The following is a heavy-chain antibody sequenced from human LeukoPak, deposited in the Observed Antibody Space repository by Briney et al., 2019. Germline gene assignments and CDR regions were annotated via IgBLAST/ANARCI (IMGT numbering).Heavy chain of an antibody. V-gene: IGHV3-7*03. CDR2: IKQDGSEK. D-gene: IGHD3-3*01. Sequence: GGSLRLSCAASGFTFSSYWMSWVRQAPGKGLEWVANIKQDGSEKYYVDSVKGRFTISRDNAKNSLYLQMNSLRSEDTAVYYCAREGGYDFWSGYWGYYYYYMDVWGKGTTVTVSS. J-gene: IGHJ6*03. CDR1: GFTFSSYW. CDR3: AREGGYDFWSGYWGYYYYYMDV.